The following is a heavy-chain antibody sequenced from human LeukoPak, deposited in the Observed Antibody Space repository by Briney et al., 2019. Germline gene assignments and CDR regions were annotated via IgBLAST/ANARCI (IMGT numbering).Heavy chain of an antibody. Sequence: PSETLSLTCTVSGGSLSSYYWSWIRQPPGKGLEWIGYIYYSGSTNYNPSLKSRVTISVDTSKNQFSLKLSSVTAADTAVYYCARVSMEVVRGTARFRGPSEDAFDIWGQGTMVTVSS. J-gene: IGHJ3*02. V-gene: IGHV4-59*01. CDR2: IYYSGST. D-gene: IGHD6-6*01. CDR3: ARVSMEVVRGTARFRGPSEDAFDI. CDR1: GGSLSSYY.